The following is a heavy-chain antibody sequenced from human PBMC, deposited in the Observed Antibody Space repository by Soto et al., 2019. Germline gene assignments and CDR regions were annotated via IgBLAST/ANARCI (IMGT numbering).Heavy chain of an antibody. Sequence: PAETLSLTCTVSGDSISSDYWNWIRQSPGKGLEWIGYFYYSGSTSSHNNPSLKSRVTISLDTSKNQFSLKLSSVTAADTAVYYCARHKGKMYYYGSGSRYNNWFDPWGQGTLVTVSS. J-gene: IGHJ5*02. CDR3: ARHKGKMYYYGSGSRYNNWFDP. CDR2: FYYSGST. CDR1: GDSISSDY. V-gene: IGHV4-59*08. D-gene: IGHD3-10*01.